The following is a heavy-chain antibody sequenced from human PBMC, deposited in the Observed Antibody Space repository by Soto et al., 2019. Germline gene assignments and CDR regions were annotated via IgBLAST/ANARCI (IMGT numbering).Heavy chain of an antibody. D-gene: IGHD3-10*01. Sequence: SETLSLTCSVSGGSMSEYFWSWIRQSPGKGLEWIGYIYYLGSTDYNPSLKSRVTISVDTSKRQFSLRLTSVTAPDTAVYYCARDGYDGSGSPYPAYWGPGTQVTAS. J-gene: IGHJ4*02. V-gene: IGHV4-59*01. CDR2: IYYLGST. CDR3: ARDGYDGSGSPYPAY. CDR1: GGSMSEYF.